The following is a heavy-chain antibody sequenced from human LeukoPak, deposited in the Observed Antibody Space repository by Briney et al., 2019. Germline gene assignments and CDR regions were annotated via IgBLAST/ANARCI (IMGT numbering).Heavy chain of an antibody. D-gene: IGHD2-8*01. J-gene: IGHJ4*02. CDR3: MRAYTTNGRYSEP. Sequence: GGSLRLSCTASGFTFSNYAMSWVRQAAGKGLEWVSGISGSGGNTYYADSVKGRFTISRDNSKNTLYLQMNSVRAEDTALYYCMRAYTTNGRYSEPWGQGTLVTVFS. CDR2: ISGSGGNT. CDR1: GFTFSNYA. V-gene: IGHV3-23*01.